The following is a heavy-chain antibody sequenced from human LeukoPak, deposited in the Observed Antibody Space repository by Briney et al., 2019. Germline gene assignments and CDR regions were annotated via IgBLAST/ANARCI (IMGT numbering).Heavy chain of an antibody. V-gene: IGHV1-2*02. J-gene: IGHJ4*02. Sequence: GASVKVSCKASGYTFTGYYVHWVRQAPGQGLEWMGWINPNSGGTNYAQKFQGRVTMTRDTSISTAYMELSRLRSDDTAVYYCARADSGSYTYYFDYWGQGTLVTVSS. CDR1: GYTFTGYY. CDR2: INPNSGGT. CDR3: ARADSGSYTYYFDY. D-gene: IGHD3-10*01.